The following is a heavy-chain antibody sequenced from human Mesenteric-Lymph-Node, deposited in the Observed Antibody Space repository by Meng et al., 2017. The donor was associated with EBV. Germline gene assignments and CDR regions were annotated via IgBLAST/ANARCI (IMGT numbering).Heavy chain of an antibody. CDR3: AKGAGEIDY. D-gene: IGHD4-17*01. CDR2: IYHSGST. V-gene: IGHV4-4*03. CDR1: GVSISSNNW. J-gene: IGHJ4*02. Sequence: QVQLQESGPGLAKPPXXXSLTCDVSGVSISSNNWWSWVRQPPGKGLEGIGAIYHSGSTNFNPSLKSRVTISVDKSKNQFSLRLSSVTAADTSVYYCAKGAGEIDYWGQGTLVTVSS.